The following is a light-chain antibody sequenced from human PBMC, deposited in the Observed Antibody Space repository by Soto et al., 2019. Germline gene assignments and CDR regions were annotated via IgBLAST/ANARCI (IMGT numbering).Light chain of an antibody. J-gene: IGKJ4*01. CDR3: QQYGSKPLT. CDR1: QSVSRNY. V-gene: IGKV3-20*01. CDR2: RAS. Sequence: EILLTQAPGTLALSPGGRATLSCRASQSVSRNYVAWYQQKPGQAPRLLIYRASSRASGIPDRFSGSGSGADYTLSITRLEPEDFELYYCQQYGSKPLTFGGGTKVDIK.